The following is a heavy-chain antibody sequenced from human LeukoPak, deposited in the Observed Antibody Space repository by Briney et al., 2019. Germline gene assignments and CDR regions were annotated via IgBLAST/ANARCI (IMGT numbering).Heavy chain of an antibody. CDR1: GFALSSYA. Sequence: PGGSLRLSCAASGFALSSYAMSWVRQAPGKGLVWVSRINSDGSSTSYADSVKGRFTISRDNAKNTLYLQMNSLRAEDTAVYYCARDPEGYMDVWGKGTTVTISS. J-gene: IGHJ6*03. CDR2: INSDGSST. V-gene: IGHV3-74*01. CDR3: ARDPEGYMDV. D-gene: IGHD1-14*01.